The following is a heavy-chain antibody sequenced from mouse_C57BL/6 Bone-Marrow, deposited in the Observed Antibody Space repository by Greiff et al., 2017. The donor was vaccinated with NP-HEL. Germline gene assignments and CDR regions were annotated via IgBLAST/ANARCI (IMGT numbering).Heavy chain of an antibody. CDR2: IDPSDSYT. CDR1: SYTFTSYW. J-gene: IGHJ2*01. V-gene: IGHV1-69*01. CDR3: AREESIVQYYFDY. D-gene: IGHD2-12*01. Sequence: VQLQQPGAELVMPGASVKLSCKASSYTFTSYWMHWVKQRPGQGLEWIGEIDPSDSYTNYNQKFKGESTLTVDKSSSTAYMQLSSLTSEDSAVYYCAREESIVQYYFDYWGQGTTLTVSS.